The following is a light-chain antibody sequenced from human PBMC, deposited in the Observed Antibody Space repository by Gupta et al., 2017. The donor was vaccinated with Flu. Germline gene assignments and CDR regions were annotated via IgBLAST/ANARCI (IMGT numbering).Light chain of an antibody. Sequence: SSGDVAGAHGQSLQQRPGSSPTTVIYQVDERPSGVPARFSGSSDTSSNSASLVISVLMTEDEAEYYGQSYDGANWVFGGGTKLTVL. CDR1: SGDVAGAH. V-gene: IGLV6-57*01. CDR3: QSYDGANWV. J-gene: IGLJ3*02. CDR2: QVD.